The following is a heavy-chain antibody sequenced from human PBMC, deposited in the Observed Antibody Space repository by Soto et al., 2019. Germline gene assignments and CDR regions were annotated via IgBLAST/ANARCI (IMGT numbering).Heavy chain of an antibody. J-gene: IGHJ5*02. V-gene: IGHV4-4*07. CDR1: XXSINRYW. CDR3: ARGDILTGTTLSYNWFDP. Sequence: EXXSXTCTVXXXSINRYWXXXIRQPAGKGLEWIGRVYSSGTTDYNPSLNSRATMSVETSKNQFSLKLSSVTAADTAVYYCARGDILTGTTLSYNWFDPWGQGTLVTVSS. CDR2: VYSSGTT. D-gene: IGHD1-7*01.